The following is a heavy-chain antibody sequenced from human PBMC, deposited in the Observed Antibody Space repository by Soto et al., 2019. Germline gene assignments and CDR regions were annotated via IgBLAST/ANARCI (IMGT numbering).Heavy chain of an antibody. V-gene: IGHV4-30-2*01. CDR1: GGSISSGGYS. CDR2: IYHSGST. Sequence: PSETLCLTCTVSGGSISSGGYSWSWIRQPPGKGLEWIGYIYHSGSTYYNPSLKSRVTISVDRSKNQFSLKLSSVTAADTAVYYCARDRFAAANNYYYGMDVWGQGTTVTVSS. CDR3: ARDRFAAANNYYYGMDV. J-gene: IGHJ6*02. D-gene: IGHD6-13*01.